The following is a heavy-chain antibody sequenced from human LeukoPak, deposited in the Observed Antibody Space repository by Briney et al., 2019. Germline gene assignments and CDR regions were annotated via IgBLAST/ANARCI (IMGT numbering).Heavy chain of an antibody. Sequence: LETLSLTCTVSGDSISRYYWSWIRQPPGRGLEWIGHVFYSGSTNYKPSLKSRVTISVDRSKNQFSLKLTSVTAVDTAVYYCARAGAWQIDPWGQGTLVTVSS. D-gene: IGHD3-10*01. J-gene: IGHJ5*02. CDR1: GDSISRYY. V-gene: IGHV4-59*12. CDR2: VFYSGST. CDR3: ARAGAWQIDP.